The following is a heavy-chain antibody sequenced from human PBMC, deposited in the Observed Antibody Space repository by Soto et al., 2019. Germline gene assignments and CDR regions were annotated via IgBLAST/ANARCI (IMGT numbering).Heavy chain of an antibody. V-gene: IGHV4-31*03. J-gene: IGHJ6*02. CDR3: ARLRGSYFGMDV. CDR2: IYYTGKT. CDR1: GDYIHVGGYY. Sequence: PSETLSLTCSVSGDYIHVGGYYWTWIRQRPGKGLEWMGYIYYTGKTYYNPSLKSRVAISLDTSKNQFSLKLSSVTAADTAMYYCARLRGSYFGMDVWGQGTTVTVSS.